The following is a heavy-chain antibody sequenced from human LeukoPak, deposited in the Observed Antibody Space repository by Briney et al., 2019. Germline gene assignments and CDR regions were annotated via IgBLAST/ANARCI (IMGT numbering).Heavy chain of an antibody. D-gene: IGHD3-10*01. J-gene: IGHJ4*02. CDR3: AKDKSVSADYYFDY. Sequence: GGSLRLSCAASGFTFSGYAMHWVRQAPGKGLEWLTVISTDGNDKHYADSVKGRFTVARDNSKNTLLLQMNNVRTEDTAVYYCAKDKSVSADYYFDYWGQGTLVTVSS. V-gene: IGHV3-30*04. CDR2: ISTDGNDK. CDR1: GFTFSGYA.